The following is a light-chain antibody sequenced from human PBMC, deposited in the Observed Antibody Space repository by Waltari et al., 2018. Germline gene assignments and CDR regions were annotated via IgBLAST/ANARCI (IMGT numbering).Light chain of an antibody. Sequence: EVVLTQSPATLSLSPGERATLSCRASQRIRTYPAWYQQKPGQAPSLPTYDASKRATDIPARFSGSGSGTDFILTISSLEPEDFAIYYCQQRNNWPLTFGGGTKVEIK. V-gene: IGKV3-11*01. CDR3: QQRNNWPLT. J-gene: IGKJ4*01. CDR2: DAS. CDR1: QRIRTY.